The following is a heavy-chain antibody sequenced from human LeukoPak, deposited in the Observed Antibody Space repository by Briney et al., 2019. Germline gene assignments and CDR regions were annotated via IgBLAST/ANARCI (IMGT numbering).Heavy chain of an antibody. CDR1: GGSISSVIYY. CDR2: IYYSGST. J-gene: IGHJ5*02. D-gene: IGHD2-2*01. CDR3: ARSRGLPAAWFDR. Sequence: SQTLSLTCTVSGGSISSVIYYWSWIRQHPGTGLEWIGYIYYSGSTYYNPSLKSRVSISVDTSQNQVSLKLTSVTAADTAVYYCARSRGLPAAWFDRWGQGSLVSVSS. V-gene: IGHV4-31*03.